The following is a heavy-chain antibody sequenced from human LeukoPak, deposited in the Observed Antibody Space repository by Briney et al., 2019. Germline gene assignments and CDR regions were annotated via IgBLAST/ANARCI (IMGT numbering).Heavy chain of an antibody. D-gene: IGHD3-22*01. V-gene: IGHV4-34*01. J-gene: IGHJ4*02. CDR2: INHSGST. CDR3: ARHDYYDSSGSD. CDR1: GGSFSGYY. Sequence: PSETLSLTCAVYGGSFSGYYWSWIRQPPGKGLEWIGEINHSGSTNYNPSLKSRVTISVDTSKNQFSLKLSSVTAAETAVYYWARHDYYDSSGSDWGQGTLVTVSS.